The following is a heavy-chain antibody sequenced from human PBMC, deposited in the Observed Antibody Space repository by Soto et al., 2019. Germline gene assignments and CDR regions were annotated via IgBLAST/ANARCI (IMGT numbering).Heavy chain of an antibody. CDR1: GGSFSGYY. J-gene: IGHJ4*02. CDR3: ASSPYYYGSGSLDY. CDR2: INHSGST. Sequence: KPAETLSLTCAVYGGSFSGYYWSWVRQAPGKGLEWIVEINHSGSTNYNPSLKSRVTISVDTSKNQFSLKLSSVTAADTAVYYCASSPYYYGSGSLDYWGQGTLVTVSS. V-gene: IGHV4-34*01. D-gene: IGHD3-10*01.